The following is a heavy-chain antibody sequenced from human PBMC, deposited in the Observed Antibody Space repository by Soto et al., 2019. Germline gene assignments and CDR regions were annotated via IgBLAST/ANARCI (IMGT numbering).Heavy chain of an antibody. D-gene: IGHD2-2*01. V-gene: IGHV3-74*01. Sequence: PGGSLRLSCAASGFTFSSYWMHWVRQAPGKGLVWVSRINSDGSSTSYADSVKGRFTISRDNAKNTLYLQMNSLRAEDTAVYYCARDPNIVLVPAALRSYYYYYGMDVWAKGPRSPSP. J-gene: IGHJ6*02. CDR3: ARDPNIVLVPAALRSYYYYYGMDV. CDR1: GFTFSSYW. CDR2: INSDGSST.